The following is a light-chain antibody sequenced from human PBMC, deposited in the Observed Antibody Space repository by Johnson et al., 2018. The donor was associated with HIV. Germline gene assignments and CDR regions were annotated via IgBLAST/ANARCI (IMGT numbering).Light chain of an antibody. CDR3: GTWDSSLTSYV. J-gene: IGLJ1*01. V-gene: IGLV1-51*01. CDR1: SSNIGRNY. CDR2: DIN. Sequence: QAVLTQPPSVSAAPGQKVTISCSGSSSNIGRNYVSWYQQLPGTAPKLLIYDINKRPSGIPGRFSGSKSGPSATLGITGLQTGDEADYYCGTWDSSLTSYVFGAGTKVTVL.